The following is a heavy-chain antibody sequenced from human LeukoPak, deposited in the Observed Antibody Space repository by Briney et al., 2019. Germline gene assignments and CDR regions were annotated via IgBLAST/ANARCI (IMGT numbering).Heavy chain of an antibody. D-gene: IGHD3-22*01. J-gene: IGHJ4*02. CDR2: ISGSGGST. CDR3: AKAEAYYYDSSGYYTLGYFDY. CDR1: GFTFSSYA. V-gene: IGHV3-23*01. Sequence: GGSLRLSCAASGFTFSSYAMSWVRQAPGKGLEWVSAISGSGGSTYYADSVKGRFTISRDNSKNTLYLQMNSLRAEDTAVYYCAKAEAYYYDSSGYYTLGYFDYWGQGTLVIVSS.